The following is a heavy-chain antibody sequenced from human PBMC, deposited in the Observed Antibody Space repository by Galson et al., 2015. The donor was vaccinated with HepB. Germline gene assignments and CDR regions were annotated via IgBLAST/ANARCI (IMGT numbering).Heavy chain of an antibody. CDR1: GYTFTSYG. CDR2: ISAYNGNT. V-gene: IGHV1-18*04. J-gene: IGHJ6*02. CDR3: ARVPLPITMIVVVITTNYYGMDI. Sequence: SVKVSCKASGYTFTSYGISWVRQAPGQGLEWMGWISAYNGNTNYAQKLQGRVTMTTDTSTSTAYMELRSLRSDDTAVYYCARVPLPITMIVVVITTNYYGMDIWGQGTTVTVSS. D-gene: IGHD3-22*01.